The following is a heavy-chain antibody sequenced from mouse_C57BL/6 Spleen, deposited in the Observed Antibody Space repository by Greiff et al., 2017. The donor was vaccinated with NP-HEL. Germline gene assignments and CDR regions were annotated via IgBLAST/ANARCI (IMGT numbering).Heavy chain of an antibody. CDR1: GFTFSDYG. CDR2: ISSGSSTI. V-gene: IGHV5-17*01. CDR3: ARVAYYSNYLDY. D-gene: IGHD2-5*01. Sequence: EVMLVESGGGLVKPGGSLKLSCAASGFTFSDYGMHWVRQAPEKGLEWVAYISSGSSTIYYADTVKGRFTISRDNAKNTLFLQMTSLRSEDTAMYYCARVAYYSNYLDYWGQGTTLTVSS. J-gene: IGHJ2*01.